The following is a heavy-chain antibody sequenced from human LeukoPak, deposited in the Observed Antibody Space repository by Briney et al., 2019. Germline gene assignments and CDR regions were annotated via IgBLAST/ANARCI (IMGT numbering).Heavy chain of an antibody. D-gene: IGHD4-23*01. Sequence: PGGSLRLSCAASGFTFSSYGMSWVRQAPGKGLEGVSAISDSGGDTYYADSVKDRFTISRDNSRNTLYLQMNSLRAEDTSIYFCAKRSDYGGNWNYFDSWGQGSLVTVSS. J-gene: IGHJ4*02. CDR3: AKRSDYGGNWNYFDS. V-gene: IGHV3-23*01. CDR2: ISDSGGDT. CDR1: GFTFSSYG.